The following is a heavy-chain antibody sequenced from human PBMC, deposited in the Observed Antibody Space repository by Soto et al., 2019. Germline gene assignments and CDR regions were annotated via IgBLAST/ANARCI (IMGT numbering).Heavy chain of an antibody. CDR2: IIPILGIA. D-gene: IGHD4-17*01. CDR1: GGTFSSYT. Sequence: QVQLVQSGAEGKKRGSSVKVSCKASGGTFSSYTISWVRQAPGQGLEWMGRIIPILGIANYAQKFQGRVTMTADKSTSTAYMALSSLRSEDTAVYYCARGYYGHIVTGCFDPWGQGTLVTVSS. CDR3: ARGYYGHIVTGCFDP. J-gene: IGHJ5*02. V-gene: IGHV1-69*04.